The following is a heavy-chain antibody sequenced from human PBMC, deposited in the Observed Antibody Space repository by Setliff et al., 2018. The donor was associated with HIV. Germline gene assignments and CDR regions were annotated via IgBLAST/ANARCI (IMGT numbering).Heavy chain of an antibody. V-gene: IGHV4-31*08. D-gene: IGHD3-10*01. CDR3: NSRNTLFLQMNSLRSEDTAVYYCAKEDQRVTSVDY. J-gene: IGHJ4*02. CDR1: GGSISSGGYY. CDR2: IYYSGST. Sequence: SETLSLTCTVSGGSISSGGYYWSWIRQHPGKGLEWIGYIYYSGSTYYKPSLKSRVTISVDTSKNQFSLKLSSVKGRFTISRDNSRNTLFLQMNSLRSEDTAVYYCAKEDQRVTSVDYWGQGTPVTVSS.